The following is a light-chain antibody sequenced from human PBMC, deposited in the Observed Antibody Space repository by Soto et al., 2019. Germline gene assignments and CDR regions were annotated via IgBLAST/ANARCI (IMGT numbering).Light chain of an antibody. CDR2: DVS. V-gene: IGKV3-15*01. CDR1: QSVTNS. J-gene: IGKJ5*01. Sequence: EIVLTQSPGTLSLSPGERATLSCMASQSVTNSLAWYQQKPGQAPRLLVYDVSSRATGVPSRFSGTGSETDFTLTISGLQPEDSAIYFCQQYNNWPFSFGQGTRLEI. CDR3: QQYNNWPFS.